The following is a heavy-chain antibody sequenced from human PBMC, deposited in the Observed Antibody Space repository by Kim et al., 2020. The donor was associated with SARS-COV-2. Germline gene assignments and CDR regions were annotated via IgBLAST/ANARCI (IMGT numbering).Heavy chain of an antibody. Sequence: YYADSVKGRFTSSRDNSKNTLYLQMNSLRAEDTAVYYCAKVLVGGGYFDYWGQGTLVTVSS. D-gene: IGHD2-15*01. V-gene: IGHV3-23*01. J-gene: IGHJ4*02. CDR3: AKVLVGGGYFDY.